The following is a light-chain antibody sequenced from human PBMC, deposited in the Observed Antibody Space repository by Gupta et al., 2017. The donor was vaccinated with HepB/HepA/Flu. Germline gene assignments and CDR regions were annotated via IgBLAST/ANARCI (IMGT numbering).Light chain of an antibody. CDR1: QSISSW. V-gene: IGKV1-5*03. Sequence: DIQMTQSPSTLSACVGDRVTITCRASQSISSWLAWYQQKPGKAPKLLLYKTSSLESGVPSRFSGSGSGAEFTLTISSLQPDDFATYYCQQYNSYSWTFGQGTKVEIK. CDR2: KTS. J-gene: IGKJ1*01. CDR3: QQYNSYSWT.